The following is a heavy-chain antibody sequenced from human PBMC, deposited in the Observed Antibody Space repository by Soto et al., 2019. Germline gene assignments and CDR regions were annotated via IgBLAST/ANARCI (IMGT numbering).Heavy chain of an antibody. CDR3: ARGITMVRGVTYYFDY. CDR2: IYYSGST. D-gene: IGHD3-10*01. Sequence: QVQLQESGPGLVKPSQTLSLTCTVSGGSISSGGYYWSWIRQHPGKGLEWIGYIYYSGSTYYNPSLKSRVTISVDPSKNQFSLKLSSVTAADTAVYYCARGITMVRGVTYYFDYWGQGTLVTVSS. CDR1: GGSISSGGYY. V-gene: IGHV4-31*03. J-gene: IGHJ4*02.